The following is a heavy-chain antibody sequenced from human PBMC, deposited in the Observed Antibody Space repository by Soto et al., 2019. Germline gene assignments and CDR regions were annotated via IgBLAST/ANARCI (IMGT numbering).Heavy chain of an antibody. D-gene: IGHD2-15*01. CDR2: INPNTGGT. V-gene: IGHV1-2*02. CDR1: GYTFTGYF. J-gene: IGHJ5*01. CDR3: ARVASWAAGDWFHS. Sequence: QVQLVQSGAEVKKPGASVKVSCMASGYTFTGYFIHWVREVPGQGLEYMGWINPNTGGTDYAQKVQGSVTMTRDTSISTVFMEMNRLKSDHTVVYAWARVASWAAGDWFHSCGQRTQGTAYS.